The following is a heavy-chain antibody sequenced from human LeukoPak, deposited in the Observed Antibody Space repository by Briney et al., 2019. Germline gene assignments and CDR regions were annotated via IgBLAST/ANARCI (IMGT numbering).Heavy chain of an antibody. V-gene: IGHV1-69*06. CDR1: GGTFSSYA. Sequence: SVKVSCKASGGTFSSYAISWVRQAPGQGLEWMGGIIPIFGTANYAQKFQGRVTITADKSTSTAYMELSSLRSEDTAVYYCAESSSSLSYWFDPWGQGTLVTVSS. D-gene: IGHD6-6*01. CDR2: IIPIFGTA. CDR3: AESSSSLSYWFDP. J-gene: IGHJ5*02.